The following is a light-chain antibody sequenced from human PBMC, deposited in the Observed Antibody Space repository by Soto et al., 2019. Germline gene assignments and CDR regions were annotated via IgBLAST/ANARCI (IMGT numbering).Light chain of an antibody. CDR2: AAS. CDR3: HQYGSSPPT. V-gene: IGKV3-20*01. J-gene: IGKJ4*01. CDR1: QSVTSSY. Sequence: EIVLTQSPGTLSLSPGERATLSCRASQSVTSSYLAWYQHKPGQAPRLLIYAASRRATGIPDRFTGSGSGTDFTLTSSRLGPDDFAVYYWHQYGSSPPTFGGGTKVEIK.